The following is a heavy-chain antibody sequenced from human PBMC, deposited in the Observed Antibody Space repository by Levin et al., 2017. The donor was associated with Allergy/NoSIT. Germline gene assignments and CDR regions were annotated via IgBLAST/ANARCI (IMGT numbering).Heavy chain of an antibody. D-gene: IGHD3-3*01. CDR2: ISAYNGNT. CDR1: GYTFTSYG. CDR3: ARAYYDFLWALYGMDV. J-gene: IGHJ6*02. V-gene: IGHV1-18*01. Sequence: VASLKVSCKASGYTFTSYGISWVRQAPGQGLEWMGWISAYNGNTNYAQKLQGRVTMTTDTSTSTAYMELRSLRSDDTAVYYCARAYYDFLWALYGMDVWGQGTTVTVSS.